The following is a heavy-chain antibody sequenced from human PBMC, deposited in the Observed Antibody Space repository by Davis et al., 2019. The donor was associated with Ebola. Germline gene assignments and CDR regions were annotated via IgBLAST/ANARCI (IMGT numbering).Heavy chain of an antibody. V-gene: IGHV3-15*01. Sequence: PGGSLRLSCAASGFTFNKVWMNWVRQVPGKGLQWVGGIQTKPEGETTGYGAPVRGRFIISRDDSKNTLYLQMNNLKTEDTGVYYCTSRTVTTNDYWGQGTRVTVSS. CDR3: TSRTVTTNDY. CDR2: IQTKPEGETT. CDR1: GFTFNKVW. J-gene: IGHJ4*02. D-gene: IGHD4-17*01.